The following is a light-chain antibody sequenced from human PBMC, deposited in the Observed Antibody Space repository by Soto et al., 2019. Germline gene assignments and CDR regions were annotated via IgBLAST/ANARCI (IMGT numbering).Light chain of an antibody. CDR1: ISDVGGYNY. V-gene: IGLV2-11*01. CDR3: SSYAGDNNLV. CDR2: DVT. Sequence: QSVLTQPRSVSGSPGQSVTISCTGTISDVGGYNYVSWYQHHPGKAPKLLISDVTKRHSWVPDRFSGSKSGNTASLTISDLQAEDEADYYCSSYAGDNNLVFGGGTKLTVL. J-gene: IGLJ2*01.